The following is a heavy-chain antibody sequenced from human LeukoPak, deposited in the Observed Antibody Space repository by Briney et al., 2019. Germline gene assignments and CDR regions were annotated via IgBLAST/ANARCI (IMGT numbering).Heavy chain of an antibody. Sequence: SETLSLTCAVYGGSFSDYYWTWIRQPPGKGLEWIGTIYYSGRTDYNPSLKSRVTISGDTSQNQFSLKLSSVTAADTAVYYCASQHSSGARLEYWGQGTLVTVSS. V-gene: IGHV4-34*01. CDR2: IYYSGRT. J-gene: IGHJ4*02. CDR1: GGSFSDYY. CDR3: ASQHSSGARLEY. D-gene: IGHD6-19*01.